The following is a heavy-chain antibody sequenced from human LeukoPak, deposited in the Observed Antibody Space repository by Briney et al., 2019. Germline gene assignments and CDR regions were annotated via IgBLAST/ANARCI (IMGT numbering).Heavy chain of an antibody. Sequence: GGSLRLSCAASGFTFSSYVMSWVRQAPGKGLEWVSAISGSGGSTYYADSVKGRFTISRDNSKNTLYLQMNSLRAEDTAVYYCAKSASITMVRGVITYFDYWGQGTLVTVSS. CDR3: AKSASITMVRGVITYFDY. D-gene: IGHD3-10*01. CDR2: ISGSGGST. J-gene: IGHJ4*02. V-gene: IGHV3-23*01. CDR1: GFTFSSYV.